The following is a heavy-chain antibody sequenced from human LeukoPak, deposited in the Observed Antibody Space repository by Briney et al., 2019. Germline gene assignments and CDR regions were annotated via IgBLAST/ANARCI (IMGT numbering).Heavy chain of an antibody. CDR3: AKWRRSSPIGGMDV. J-gene: IGHJ6*02. Sequence: GGSLRLSCTASGLTFSSYAMNWVRQAPGKGLEGVSSISDTGDYTDHADSVKGRFTISRDNSKNTLYLLMNSLRAEDTAVYYCAKWRRSSPIGGMDVWGQGPRSPSL. D-gene: IGHD5-24*01. V-gene: IGHV3-23*01. CDR1: GLTFSSYA. CDR2: ISDTGDYT.